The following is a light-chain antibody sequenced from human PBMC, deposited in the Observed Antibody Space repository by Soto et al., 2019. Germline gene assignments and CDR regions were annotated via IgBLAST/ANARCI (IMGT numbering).Light chain of an antibody. J-gene: IGKJ1*01. CDR2: WAS. CDR1: QTVLYSSNNKNH. CDR3: QQYYSTPRT. Sequence: DIVLTPSPDSLSVSLGARATINCKSRQTVLYSSNNKNHLAWYQQRPGQPPKLLFSWASTRESGVPDRFSASGSGTDFTLSISSLQAEDVAVYYCQQYYSTPRTFGQGTKVDIK. V-gene: IGKV4-1*01.